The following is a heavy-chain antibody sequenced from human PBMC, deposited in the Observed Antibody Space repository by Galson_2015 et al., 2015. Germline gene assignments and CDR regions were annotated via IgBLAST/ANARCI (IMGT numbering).Heavy chain of an antibody. D-gene: IGHD5-24*01. CDR3: VRVSTLKRWLQSGFYY. Sequence: SLRLSCAASGFNFRYSSMAWVRQAPGKGLEWVSVISYDGSVTFYAESVKGRFTISKDDSKNTLYLQANSLRHEDSGVYFCVRVSTLKRWLQSGFYYWGQGTLVTVSS. V-gene: IGHV3-30-3*01. CDR1: GFNFRYSS. CDR2: ISYDGSVT. J-gene: IGHJ4*02.